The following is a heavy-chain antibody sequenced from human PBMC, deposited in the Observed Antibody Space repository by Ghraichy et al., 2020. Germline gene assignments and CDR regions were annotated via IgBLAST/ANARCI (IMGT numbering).Heavy chain of an antibody. V-gene: IGHV3-74*01. CDR3: VRDRTVAGTRPRIDD. J-gene: IGHJ4*02. D-gene: IGHD6-13*01. Sequence: GGSLRLSCAVSGFTFSSYRMHWVRQAPGKGLVWVSRIHPDGSDTNYADSVKGRFTISRDNAENMVYLQMNSLRAEDAAVYYCVRDRTVAGTRPRIDDWGQGTLVTVSS. CDR1: GFTFSSYR. CDR2: IHPDGSDT.